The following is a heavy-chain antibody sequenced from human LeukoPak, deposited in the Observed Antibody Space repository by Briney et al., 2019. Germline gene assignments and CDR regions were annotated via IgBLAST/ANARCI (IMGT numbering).Heavy chain of an antibody. J-gene: IGHJ4*02. CDR3: AKSRIVDRRGYFDY. V-gene: IGHV3-23*01. D-gene: IGHD2-15*01. Sequence: GDSLRLSCVASGFTFNIYPMTWVRRSPGKGLEWVSTIGTSGDTYYADSVKGRFTFSRDDSKNTSYLQMHSLGAEDTAVYYCAKSRIVDRRGYFDYWGQGTLVTVSS. CDR2: IGTSGDT. CDR1: GFTFNIYP.